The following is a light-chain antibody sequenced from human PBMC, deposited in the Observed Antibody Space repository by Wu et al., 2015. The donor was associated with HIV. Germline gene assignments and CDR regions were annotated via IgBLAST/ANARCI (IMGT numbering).Light chain of an antibody. J-gene: IGKJ1*01. CDR1: PSVSRR. CDR2: KAS. V-gene: IGKV1-5*03. CDR3: QQYNSYSVT. Sequence: DIRMTQSPSTLSASVGDRVTITCRAGPSVSRRLAWYQQKPGKAPKLLIYKASSLESGVPSRFSGSGSGTEFTLTISSLQPDDFATYYCQQYNSYSVTFGQGTKVEIK.